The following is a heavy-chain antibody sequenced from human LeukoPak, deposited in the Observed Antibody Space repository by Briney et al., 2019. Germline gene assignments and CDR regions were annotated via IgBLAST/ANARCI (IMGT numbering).Heavy chain of an antibody. Sequence: GGSLRLSCAASGFTFSSYAMSWVRQAPGKGLEWVSAISGSGGSTYYADSVKGRFTISRDNSKNTLYLQMNSLRAEDTAVYFCARDHYDILTGYYRENDYWGQGTLVTVSS. CDR1: GFTFSSYA. CDR3: ARDHYDILTGYYRENDY. J-gene: IGHJ4*02. D-gene: IGHD3-9*01. CDR2: ISGSGGST. V-gene: IGHV3-23*01.